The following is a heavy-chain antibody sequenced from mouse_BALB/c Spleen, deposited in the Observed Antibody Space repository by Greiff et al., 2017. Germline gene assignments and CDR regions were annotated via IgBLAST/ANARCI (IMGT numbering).Heavy chain of an antibody. D-gene: IGHD2-1*01. Sequence: VQLVESGGGLVQPGGSLRLSCATSGFTFTDYYMSWVRQPPGKALEWLGFIRNKANGYTTEYSASVKGRFTISRDNSQSILYLQMNTLRAEDSATYYCARALYGNYFDYWGQGTTLTVSS. J-gene: IGHJ2*01. CDR2: IRNKANGYTT. V-gene: IGHV7-3*02. CDR3: ARALYGNYFDY. CDR1: GFTFTDYY.